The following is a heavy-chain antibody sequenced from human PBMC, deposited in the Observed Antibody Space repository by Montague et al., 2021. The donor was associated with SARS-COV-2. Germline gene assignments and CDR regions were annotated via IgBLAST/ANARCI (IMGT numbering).Heavy chain of an antibody. CDR3: ARGGVGATWAFDS. CDR2: IYSGGDT. D-gene: IGHD1-26*01. CDR1: GFTVNSNY. Sequence: SLRLSCAASGFTVNSNYMSWVRQAPGKGLEWVALIYSGGDTTYSXSVXDRFTISRDNSKNTLYLQMNSLRVEDTAVFYCARGGVGATWAFDSWGQGTMVTVSS. V-gene: IGHV3-53*01. J-gene: IGHJ3*02.